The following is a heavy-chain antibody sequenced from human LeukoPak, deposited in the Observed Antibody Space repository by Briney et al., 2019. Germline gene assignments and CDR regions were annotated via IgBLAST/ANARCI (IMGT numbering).Heavy chain of an antibody. D-gene: IGHD1-26*01. J-gene: IGHJ5*02. CDR3: TTTIVGVTTWFDP. CDR2: IKNKTNGGTT. Sequence: SGGSRRLSCAASGFTFSNTYMSWVGQAPGEGMEWVGRIKNKTNGGTTDYAAPVKGRFTISRDDSKNTLYLQMNSLKTEDTAVYYCTTTIVGVTTWFDPWGQGTLVTVSS. CDR1: GFTFSNTY. V-gene: IGHV3-15*01.